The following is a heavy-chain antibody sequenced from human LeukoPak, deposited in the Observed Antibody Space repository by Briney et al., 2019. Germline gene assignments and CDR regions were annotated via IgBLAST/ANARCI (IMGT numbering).Heavy chain of an antibody. D-gene: IGHD2-21*02. Sequence: PGGSLRLSCAASGFTFSSYEMNWVRQAPGKGLEWVSYISSSGSTIYYADSVKGRFTISRDNSKNTLYLQMNSLRAEDTAVYYCARTEQGGWFDPWGQGTLVTVSS. CDR1: GFTFSSYE. J-gene: IGHJ5*02. CDR2: ISSSGSTI. CDR3: ARTEQGGWFDP. V-gene: IGHV3-48*03.